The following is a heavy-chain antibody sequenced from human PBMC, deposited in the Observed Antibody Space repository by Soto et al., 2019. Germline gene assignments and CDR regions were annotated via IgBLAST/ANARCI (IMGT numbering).Heavy chain of an antibody. CDR2: ISYDGNFK. CDR3: ARDRALLHTTSRGNFDY. V-gene: IGHV3-30*03. J-gene: IGHJ4*02. Sequence: QVELVESGGGVVQPGRSLRLSCAASGFTFSSYGMHWVRQAPGKGLEWVAVISYDGNFKYYADSVKGRFTIYRDNSQNTLYLQMNSLSAEDTAVFFCARDRALLHTTSRGNFDYWGQGTLVTVSS. CDR1: GFTFSSYG. D-gene: IGHD2-2*01.